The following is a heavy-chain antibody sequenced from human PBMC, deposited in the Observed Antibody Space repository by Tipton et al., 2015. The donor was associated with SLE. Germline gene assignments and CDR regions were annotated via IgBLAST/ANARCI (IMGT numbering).Heavy chain of an antibody. J-gene: IGHJ4*02. Sequence: LRLSCTVSGVSISSHYWSWIRQPPGKGLEWIGYIYYSGSTNYNPSLKSRVTISVDTSKNQFSLKLSSVTSADTAVYYCARDGAQAFDYWGQGTLVTVSS. V-gene: IGHV4-59*11. CDR1: GVSISSHY. CDR3: ARDGAQAFDY. CDR2: IYYSGST.